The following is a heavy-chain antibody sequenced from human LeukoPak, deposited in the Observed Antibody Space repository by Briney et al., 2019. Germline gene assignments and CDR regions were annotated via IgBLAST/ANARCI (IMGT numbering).Heavy chain of an antibody. J-gene: IGHJ6*02. Sequence: PGGSLRLSCAASGFTFSSYWMPWVRPAPGKGLQWVAHINQDGREEYYLDSVKGRFTISRDKAKNSLHLQMNSLRAEDTAVYYCARVKISSGSGWAHYNYYYGMDVWGQGTLVTVSS. V-gene: IGHV3-7*01. D-gene: IGHD6-19*01. CDR1: GFTFSSYW. CDR2: INQDGREE. CDR3: ARVKISSGSGWAHYNYYYGMDV.